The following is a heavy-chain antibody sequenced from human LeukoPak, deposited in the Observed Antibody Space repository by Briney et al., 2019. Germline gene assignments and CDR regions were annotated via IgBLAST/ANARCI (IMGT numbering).Heavy chain of an antibody. D-gene: IGHD3-16*01. CDR3: AKFGLYYNMDV. Sequence: PSETLSLTCAVSGGSISGFYLTWIRQPPGHGLEFIGQIHYSGTTDYNPSLKSRITMSVDTSKNQFFLSLTSVTAADTAVYYCAKFGLYYNMDVWGQGTTVTVSS. CDR2: IHYSGTT. V-gene: IGHV4-59*03. CDR1: GGSISGFY. J-gene: IGHJ6*02.